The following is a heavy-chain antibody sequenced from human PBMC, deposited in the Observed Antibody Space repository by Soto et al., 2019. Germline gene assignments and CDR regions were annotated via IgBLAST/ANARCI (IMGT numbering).Heavy chain of an antibody. CDR3: ARWGKGYCSGGSCYGDPYYYYYYGMDV. CDR1: GGSFSGYY. V-gene: IGHV4-34*01. J-gene: IGHJ6*02. CDR2: INHSGST. Sequence: SETLSLTCAVYGGSFSGYYWSWIRQPPGKGLEWIGEINHSGSTNYNPSLESRVTISVDTSKNQFSLKLSSVTAADTAVYYCARWGKGYCSGGSCYGDPYYYYYYGMDVWGQGTTVTVSS. D-gene: IGHD2-15*01.